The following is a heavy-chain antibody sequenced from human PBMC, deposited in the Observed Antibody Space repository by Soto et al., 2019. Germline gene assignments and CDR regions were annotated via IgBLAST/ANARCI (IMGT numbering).Heavy chain of an antibody. V-gene: IGHV4-4*02. D-gene: IGHD3-22*01. CDR1: GGSISSSNW. Sequence: PSETLSLTCAVSGGSISSSNWWSWVRQPPGKGLEWIGEIYHSGSTNYNPSLKSRVTISVDKSKNQFSLKLSSVTAVDTAVYYCARAYYDSSGYFPSNWFDPWGQGTLVTVSS. CDR2: IYHSGST. CDR3: ARAYYDSSGYFPSNWFDP. J-gene: IGHJ5*02.